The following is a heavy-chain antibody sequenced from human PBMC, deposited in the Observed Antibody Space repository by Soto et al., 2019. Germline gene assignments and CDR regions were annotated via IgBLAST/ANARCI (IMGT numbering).Heavy chain of an antibody. V-gene: IGHV4-39*01. D-gene: IGHD6-13*01. CDR3: ASYSSSWNFDY. CDR2: IYYSGST. J-gene: IGHJ4*02. Sequence: LSLTCTVSGGSISSSSYYWGWIRQPPGKGLEWIGSIYYSGSTYYNPSLKSRVTISVDTSKNQFSLKLSSVTAADTAVYYCASYSSSWNFDYWGQGTLVTVSS. CDR1: GGSISSSSYY.